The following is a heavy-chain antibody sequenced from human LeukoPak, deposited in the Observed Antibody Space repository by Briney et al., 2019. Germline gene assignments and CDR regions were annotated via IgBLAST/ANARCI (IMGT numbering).Heavy chain of an antibody. CDR2: ISSSTSYI. V-gene: IGHV3-21*04. CDR3: AKEKTVDKGLNY. D-gene: IGHD5-12*01. J-gene: IGHJ4*02. Sequence: GGSLRLSCAASGFTFSSYSMYWVRQAPGKGLEWVSSISSSTSYIYYVDSVKGRFTISRDNAKNSLYLQMNSLRAEDTALYYCAKEKTVDKGLNYWGQGTLVTVSS. CDR1: GFTFSSYS.